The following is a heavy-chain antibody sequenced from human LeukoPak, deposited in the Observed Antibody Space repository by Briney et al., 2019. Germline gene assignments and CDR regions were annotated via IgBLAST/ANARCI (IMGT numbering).Heavy chain of an antibody. J-gene: IGHJ6*02. V-gene: IGHV3-23*01. D-gene: IGHD3-16*01. CDR2: ISGSGGST. CDR1: GFTFSTYA. Sequence: PGGSLRLSCAASGFTFSTYAMSWVRLAPGKGLEWVSGISGSGGSTYYADSVKGRFTSSRDNSNNTLYVQMNSLRVEDTAVYYCAKSGGLPGWGRLAMDVWGQGTTVTVSS. CDR3: AKSGGLPGWGRLAMDV.